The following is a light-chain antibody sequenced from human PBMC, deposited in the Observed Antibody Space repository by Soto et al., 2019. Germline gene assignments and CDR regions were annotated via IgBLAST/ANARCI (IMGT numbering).Light chain of an antibody. CDR2: EVY. CDR1: FNDVGGYNY. Sequence: QSALTQPPSASGSPGQSVTISCTGTFNDVGGYNYVSWYQQHPGKAPKVIIYEVYKRPSGVPDRFSGSKSGKTASLTVSGLQADDEADYYCSSYTTSTTRIIFGGGTQLTVL. J-gene: IGLJ2*01. V-gene: IGLV2-8*01. CDR3: SSYTTSTTRII.